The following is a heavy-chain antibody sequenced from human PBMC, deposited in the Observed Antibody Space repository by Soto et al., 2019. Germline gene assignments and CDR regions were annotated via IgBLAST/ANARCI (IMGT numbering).Heavy chain of an antibody. D-gene: IGHD3-10*01. CDR3: ARDFGNSSSDFFDS. CDR2: IHPKSGDT. J-gene: IGHJ4*02. Sequence: QVQLVQSGAEVKKPGASVKVSCRASKYTFSGEYVHWVRQAPGQGLEWMGWIHPKSGDTKYAQPFQGRVSRTSDTSTNTIYMCLSSLKSDDTALYYCARDFGNSSSDFFDSWGQGTLVTVSS. V-gene: IGHV1-2*02. CDR1: KYTFSGEY.